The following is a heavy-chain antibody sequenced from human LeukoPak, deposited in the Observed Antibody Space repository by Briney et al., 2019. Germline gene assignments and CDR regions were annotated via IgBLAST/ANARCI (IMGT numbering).Heavy chain of an antibody. CDR2: INSDGSRT. J-gene: IGHJ4*02. CDR3: ARGSWSAADTNIDY. D-gene: IGHD6-25*01. CDR1: GFTLSTYW. Sequence: GGSLRLSCAASGFTLSTYWMHWVRQGPGKGLVWVSCINSDGSRTTYADSVKGRFTISRDNAKNTLYLQMNTLRVEDTAVYYCARGSWSAADTNIDYWGQGTLVTVSS. V-gene: IGHV3-74*01.